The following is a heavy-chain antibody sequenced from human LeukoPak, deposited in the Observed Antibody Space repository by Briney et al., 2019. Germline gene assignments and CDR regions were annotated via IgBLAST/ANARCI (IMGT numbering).Heavy chain of an antibody. CDR1: GFTLSTYS. CDR2: ISRSSSTI. J-gene: IGHJ3*02. D-gene: IGHD3-22*01. Sequence: PGGSLRLSCAATGFTLSTYSMNWVRQAPGKGLEWVSYISRSSSTIYYADSVKGRFSISRDNAKNSLYLQMNSLRAEDTAVYYCARDHPPPYYYESSGYFGCDIWGQGTMVTVSS. CDR3: ARDHPPPYYYESSGYFGCDI. V-gene: IGHV3-48*04.